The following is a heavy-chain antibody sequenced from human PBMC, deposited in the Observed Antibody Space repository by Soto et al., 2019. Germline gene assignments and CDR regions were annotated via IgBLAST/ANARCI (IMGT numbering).Heavy chain of an antibody. CDR1: GFSFSTYG. CDR3: ANGFGNYWAFNY. J-gene: IGHJ4*02. Sequence: QVHLVESGGGVVQPGRSLRLSCAASGFSFSTYGRHWVRQASDKGLEWVAFISNDGSNKYYADSVKGRFTISRDNSKNTLYLQMNSLRAEDTAVYHCANGFGNYWAFNYLGQGTLVTVSS. CDR2: ISNDGSNK. V-gene: IGHV3-30*18. D-gene: IGHD1-26*01.